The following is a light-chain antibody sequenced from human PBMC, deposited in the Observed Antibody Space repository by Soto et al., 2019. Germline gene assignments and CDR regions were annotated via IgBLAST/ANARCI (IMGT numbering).Light chain of an antibody. CDR3: TSYRRGPLYV. V-gene: IGLV2-14*03. CDR2: DVT. Sequence: QSALTQPASVSGSPGQSITISCTGISTDVSTSTFVSWYQHHPGKAPRLILYDVTHRPSGISTRFSGSKSGDTATQTISGLQAEDEADYFCTSYRRGPLYVFGSGTKLTVL. J-gene: IGLJ1*01. CDR1: STDVSTSTF.